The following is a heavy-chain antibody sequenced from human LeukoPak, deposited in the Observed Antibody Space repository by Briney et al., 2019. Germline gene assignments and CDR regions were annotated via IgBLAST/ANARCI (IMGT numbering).Heavy chain of an antibody. J-gene: IGHJ5*02. CDR3: ARGKVGRIAAAGKFNWFDP. CDR1: GGSFSGYY. Sequence: PSETLSLTCAVYGGSFSGYYWSWIRQPPGKGLGWIGEINHSGSTNYNPSLKSRVTISVDTSKNQFSLKLSSVTAADTAVYYCARGKVGRIAAAGKFNWFDPWGQGTLVTVSS. D-gene: IGHD6-13*01. V-gene: IGHV4-34*01. CDR2: INHSGST.